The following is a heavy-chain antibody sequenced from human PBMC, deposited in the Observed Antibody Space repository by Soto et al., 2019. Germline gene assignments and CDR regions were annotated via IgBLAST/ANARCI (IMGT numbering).Heavy chain of an antibody. CDR3: ARRGGIAAAVLDY. D-gene: IGHD6-13*01. J-gene: IGHJ4*02. Sequence: QLQLQESGPGLVKPSETLSLTCTVSGGSISSSSYYWGWIRQPPGKGLEWIGSIYYSGSTYYNPSLKSRVTRSVDTCENLFSLKLSSVTAGNTAVYYCARRGGIAAAVLDYWGQGTLVTVSS. CDR1: GGSISSSSYY. CDR2: IYYSGST. V-gene: IGHV4-39*01.